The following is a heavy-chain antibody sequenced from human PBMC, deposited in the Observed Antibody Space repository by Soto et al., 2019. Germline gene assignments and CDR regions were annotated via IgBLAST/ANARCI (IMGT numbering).Heavy chain of an antibody. CDR1: GFTFSDFG. J-gene: IGHJ4*02. CDR3: AKDAGNEESLFDY. CDR2: VNNDGRNT. V-gene: IGHV3-23*01. Sequence: EVQLLESGGDLVQSGGSLRLSCVASGFTFSDFGMSWVRQIPGKGLEWVSTVNNDGRNTHYADSVEGRFTISRDNSKNTLYLQMGSLRAEDTAIYYCAKDAGNEESLFDYWGQGTLVTVSS.